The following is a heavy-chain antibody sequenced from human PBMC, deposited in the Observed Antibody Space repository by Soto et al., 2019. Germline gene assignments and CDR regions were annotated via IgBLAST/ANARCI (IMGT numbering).Heavy chain of an antibody. J-gene: IGHJ2*01. D-gene: IGHD6-6*01. CDR3: AKDIASSLNWYLDL. CDR2: ISGTGITT. V-gene: IGHV3-23*01. Sequence: GGSLRLSCAASGFTFSRYAMSWVRQAPGMGLEWVSAISGTGITTYYADSVRGRFTISRDNSNNTLYLQMNSLRAEDTAIYYCAKDIASSLNWYLDLWGRGTLVTVS. CDR1: GFTFSRYA.